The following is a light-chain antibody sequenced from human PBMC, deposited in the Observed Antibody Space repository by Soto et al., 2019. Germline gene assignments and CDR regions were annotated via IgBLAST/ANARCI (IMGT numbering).Light chain of an antibody. V-gene: IGKV3-20*01. Sequence: EIVLTQSPATLSLSPGERATLSCRASQSVSRYLAWYQQKPGQAPRLLIYGASSRATGIPDRFSGSGSGTDFTLTISRLEPEDFAVFFCQQYGTSEIIFGQGTRLEIK. CDR2: GAS. CDR3: QQYGTSEII. J-gene: IGKJ5*01. CDR1: QSVSRY.